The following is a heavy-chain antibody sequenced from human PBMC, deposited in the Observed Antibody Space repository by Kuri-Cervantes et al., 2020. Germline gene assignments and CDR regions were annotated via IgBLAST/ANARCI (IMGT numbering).Heavy chain of an antibody. CDR2: ISWNSGSI. CDR3: ARTHKNSGAYDAFDI. Sequence: SLKISCAASGFIIDDYAMHWVRQAPEKGLEWVSGISWNSGSIGYADSVKGRFTISRDNAKSSLYLQMNNLRAEDTALYYCARTHKNSGAYDAFDIWGQGTVVTVSS. J-gene: IGHJ3*02. CDR1: GFIIDDYA. D-gene: IGHD1-26*01. V-gene: IGHV3-9*01.